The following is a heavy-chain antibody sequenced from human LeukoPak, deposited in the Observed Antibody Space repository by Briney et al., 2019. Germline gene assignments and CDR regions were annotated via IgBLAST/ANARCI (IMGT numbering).Heavy chain of an antibody. CDR1: GFSFSNYA. CDR3: AKSHCSSTSCFPTTLDY. D-gene: IGHD2-2*01. J-gene: IGHJ4*02. V-gene: IGHV3-23*01. CDR2: ISGSGGST. Sequence: GGSLRLSCAASGFSFSNYAMSWVRQAPGKGLEWVSAISGSGGSTYYADSVKGRFTISRDNSKNTLYLQMNSLRAEDTAVYYCAKSHCSSTSCFPTTLDYWGQGTLVTVSS.